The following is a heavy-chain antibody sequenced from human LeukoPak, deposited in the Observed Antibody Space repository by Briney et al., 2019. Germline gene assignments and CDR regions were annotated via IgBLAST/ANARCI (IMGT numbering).Heavy chain of an antibody. CDR1: GFSFSSC. Sequence: GGSLRLSCVASGFSFSSCMSWVRQAPGKGLEWVSYISGSSSITYDADSVKGRFTISRDNAQNSLYLQMNSLGDEDTAVYYCARVRDSGGYYFVNYFDKWGQGILVTVSP. D-gene: IGHD3-22*01. CDR2: ISGSSSIT. CDR3: ARVRDSGGYYFVNYFDK. J-gene: IGHJ4*02. V-gene: IGHV3-48*02.